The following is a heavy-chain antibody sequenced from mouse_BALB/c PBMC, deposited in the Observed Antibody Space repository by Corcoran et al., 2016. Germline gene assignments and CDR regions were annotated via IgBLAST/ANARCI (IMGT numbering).Heavy chain of an antibody. J-gene: IGHJ3*01. CDR2: IDPGNGGT. V-gene: IGHV1S135*01. Sequence: EVQLQQSGPELVKPGASVKISCKASGYSFTGYNMYWVKQRHGKRLEWIGCIDPGNGGTSYNQKSKGKATLTVDKSSSTAYMHLNSLTSEDSAVYFCAVDGYYDAWFAYWGQGTLVTVSA. CDR3: AVDGYYDAWFAY. D-gene: IGHD2-3*01. CDR1: GYSFTGYN.